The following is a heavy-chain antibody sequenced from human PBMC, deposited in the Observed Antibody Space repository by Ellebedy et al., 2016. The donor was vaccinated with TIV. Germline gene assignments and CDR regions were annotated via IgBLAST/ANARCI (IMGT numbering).Heavy chain of an antibody. Sequence: GGSLRLXXAASGFTFSSYGMHWVRQAPGKGLEWVAVISYDGSNKYYADSVKGRFTISRDNSKNTLYLQMNSLRAEDTAVYYCAKEGRGIPAAPLDYWGQGTLVTVSS. V-gene: IGHV3-30*18. CDR3: AKEGRGIPAAPLDY. CDR1: GFTFSSYG. CDR2: ISYDGSNK. J-gene: IGHJ4*02. D-gene: IGHD2-2*01.